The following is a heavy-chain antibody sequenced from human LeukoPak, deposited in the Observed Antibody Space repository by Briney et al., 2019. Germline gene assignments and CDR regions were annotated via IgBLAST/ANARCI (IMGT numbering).Heavy chain of an antibody. J-gene: IGHJ6*04. V-gene: IGHV3-21*01. CDR3: ARDSGTAIETVYYYYYGMDV. D-gene: IGHD2-21*02. CDR1: GFTFSSYS. CDR2: ISSTSYYM. Sequence: GGSLRLSCAASGFTFSSYSINWVRQAPGKGLEWVSSISSTSYYMFYVDSVKGRFTISRDNAKNSLYLQMNSLRAEDTAVYYCARDSGTAIETVYYYYYGMDVWGKGTTVTVSS.